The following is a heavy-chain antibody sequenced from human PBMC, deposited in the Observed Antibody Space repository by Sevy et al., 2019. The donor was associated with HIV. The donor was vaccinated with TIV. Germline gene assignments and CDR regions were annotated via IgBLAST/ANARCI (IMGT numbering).Heavy chain of an antibody. CDR3: AKGLRWLVRGRVDY. CDR2: ISGSGGST. Sequence: GGSLRLSCAASGFTFSSYAMSWVRQAPGKGLEWVSAISGSGGSTYYADSVKGRFTISRDNSKNTLYLQMNSLRAEDTAVYYCAKGLRWLVRGRVDYWGQGTLVTVSS. V-gene: IGHV3-23*01. D-gene: IGHD6-19*01. J-gene: IGHJ4*02. CDR1: GFTFSSYA.